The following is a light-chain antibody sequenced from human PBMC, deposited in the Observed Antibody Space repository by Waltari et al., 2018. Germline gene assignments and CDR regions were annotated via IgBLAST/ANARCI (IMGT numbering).Light chain of an antibody. CDR3: QYYDNSVIT. Sequence: EIVLPQSPATLSLSPGERATLSCGASQSLSTSYFAWYQQKPGLAPRLLMYHASSRATGIPDRFSGSGAGTDFTLTISRLEPEDFAVYYCQYYDNSVITFGQGTRLEI. CDR2: HAS. CDR1: QSLSTSY. J-gene: IGKJ5*01. V-gene: IGKV3D-20*01.